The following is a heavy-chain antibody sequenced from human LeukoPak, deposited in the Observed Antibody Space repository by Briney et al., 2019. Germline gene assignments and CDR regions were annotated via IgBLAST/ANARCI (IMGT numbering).Heavy chain of an antibody. CDR2: IIPIFGTA. CDR3: ARSVAAAGTLLNAFDI. CDR1: GGTFSSYA. Sequence: SVKVSXKASGGTFSSYAISWVRQAPGQGLEWMGGIIPIFGTANYAQKFQGRVTITTDESTSTAYMELSSLRSEDTAVYYCARSVAAAGTLLNAFDIWGQGTMVTVSS. D-gene: IGHD6-13*01. V-gene: IGHV1-69*05. J-gene: IGHJ3*02.